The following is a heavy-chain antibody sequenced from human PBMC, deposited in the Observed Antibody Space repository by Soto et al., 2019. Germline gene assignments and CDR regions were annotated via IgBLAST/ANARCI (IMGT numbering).Heavy chain of an antibody. CDR2: IKTDESEK. D-gene: IGHD5-12*01. V-gene: IGHV3-7*01. CDR1: GFTSSTYW. J-gene: IGHJ6*02. CDR3: TREGYAFAWDV. Sequence: EVQLVESGGGLVQQGGSLRLSCAASGFTSSTYWMSWVRQAPGKGLEWVANIKTDESEKYYVNSVRGRFTTSRDNARNFCYLQMNSVRGEETAVYYCTREGYAFAWDVWGLGTGVTVSS.